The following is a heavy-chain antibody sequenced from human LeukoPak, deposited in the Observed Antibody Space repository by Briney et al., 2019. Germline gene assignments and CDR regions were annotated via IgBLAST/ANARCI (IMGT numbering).Heavy chain of an antibody. CDR3: ARDMVPSGSYSIFDY. Sequence: GGSLRLSCAASGFTFSSYGMHWVRQAPGKGLEWVAFIRYDGSNKYYADSVKGRFTISRDNSKNTLYLQMNSLRAEDTAVYYCARDMVPSGSYSIFDYWGQGTLVTVSS. CDR1: GFTFSSYG. D-gene: IGHD1-26*01. CDR2: IRYDGSNK. J-gene: IGHJ4*02. V-gene: IGHV3-30*02.